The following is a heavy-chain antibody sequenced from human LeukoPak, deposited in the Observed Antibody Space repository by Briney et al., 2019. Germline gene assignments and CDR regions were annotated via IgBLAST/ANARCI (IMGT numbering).Heavy chain of an antibody. V-gene: IGHV3-9*01. Sequence: GGSLRLSCAASGFTFDDYAMHWVRQAPGKGLEWVSGISWNSGSIGYADSVKGRFTISRDNAKNSLYLQMNSLRPEDTAVYYCAKDLEQQLVRGWFDPWGQGTLVTVSS. CDR2: ISWNSGSI. CDR1: GFTFDDYA. J-gene: IGHJ5*02. D-gene: IGHD6-13*01. CDR3: AKDLEQQLVRGWFDP.